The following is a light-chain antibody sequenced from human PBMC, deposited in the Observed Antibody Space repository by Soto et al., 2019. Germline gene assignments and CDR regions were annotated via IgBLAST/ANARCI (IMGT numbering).Light chain of an antibody. CDR2: GGF. J-gene: IGKJ3*01. Sequence: IVLTQSPGTLSVSPGERVILSCRASQTLRNKLAWYQQKPGQAPRLLIYGGFTRATGIPARFSGSGSGTEFTLTITSLQSEDFAIYYCKHHNAWPLTFGPGNKLDLK. CDR1: QTLRNK. CDR3: KHHNAWPLT. V-gene: IGKV3-15*01.